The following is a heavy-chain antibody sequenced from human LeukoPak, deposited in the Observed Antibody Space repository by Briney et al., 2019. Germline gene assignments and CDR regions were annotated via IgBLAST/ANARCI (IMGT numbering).Heavy chain of an antibody. Sequence: GGSLRLSCAASGFTFSTYSMNWVRQAPGKGLEWVSYISYGSSTIYYADSVKGRFTISRDNSKNTLYLQMNSLRAEDTAVYYCARTPDYGGNSYYWGQGTLVTVSS. CDR3: ARTPDYGGNSYY. CDR1: GFTFSTYS. V-gene: IGHV3-48*01. J-gene: IGHJ4*02. CDR2: ISYGSSTI. D-gene: IGHD4-23*01.